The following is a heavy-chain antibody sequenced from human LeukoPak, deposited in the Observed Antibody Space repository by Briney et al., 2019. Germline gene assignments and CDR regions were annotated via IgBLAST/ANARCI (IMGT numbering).Heavy chain of an antibody. CDR3: ARGSYSSSLKFDY. V-gene: IGHV1-2*02. CDR2: INPNSGGT. J-gene: IGHJ4*02. Sequence: ASVKVSCKASGYTFTGYYMHWVRQAPGQGVEWMGWINPNSGGTNYAQKFQGRVTMTRDTSISTAYMELSRLRSDDTAVYYCARGSYSSSLKFDYWGQGTLVTVSS. CDR1: GYTFTGYY. D-gene: IGHD6-13*01.